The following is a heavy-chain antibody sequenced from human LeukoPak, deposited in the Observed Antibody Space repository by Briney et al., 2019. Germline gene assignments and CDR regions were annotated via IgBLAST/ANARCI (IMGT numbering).Heavy chain of an antibody. CDR2: IIPIFGIA. V-gene: IGHV1-69*04. CDR1: GGTFSSYA. Sequence: ASVKVSCKASGGTFSSYAISWVRQAPGQGLEWMGRIIPIFGIANYAQKFQGRVTITADKSTSTAYMELSSLRSEDTAVYYCARVNVLRYFDWLLGGAFDFWGQGTMVTVSS. J-gene: IGHJ3*01. CDR3: ARVNVLRYFDWLLGGAFDF. D-gene: IGHD3-9*01.